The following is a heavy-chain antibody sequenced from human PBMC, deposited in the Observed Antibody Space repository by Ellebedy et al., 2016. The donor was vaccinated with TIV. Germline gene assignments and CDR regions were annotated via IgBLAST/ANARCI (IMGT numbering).Heavy chain of an antibody. V-gene: IGHV1-46*01. CDR1: GYTFTRYY. D-gene: IGHD2-15*01. J-gene: IGHJ5*02. CDR3: AIDVGLIRDWVDP. CDR2: INPRDGST. Sequence: ASVKVSXKASGYTFTRYYIHWIRQAPGQGLEWMGIINPRDGSTTYAQKFQGRVTMTRDTSTSTVYMELSSLKSEDAAVFYCAIDVGLIRDWVDPWGQGTLVTVSS.